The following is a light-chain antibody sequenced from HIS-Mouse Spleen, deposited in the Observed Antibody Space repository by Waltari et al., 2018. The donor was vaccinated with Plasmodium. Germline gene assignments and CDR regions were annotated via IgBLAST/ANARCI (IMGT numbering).Light chain of an antibody. CDR2: HDS. V-gene: IGLV3-1*01. Sequence: SYELTQPPSVSVSPGQTASITCSGDKLGDKYACWYQQKPGQSPVLVIYHDSKRPSGLPARFSGSNSGNTATLTISGTQAMDEADYYCQAWDSSTVVFGGGTKLTVL. CDR1: KLGDKY. J-gene: IGLJ2*01. CDR3: QAWDSSTVV.